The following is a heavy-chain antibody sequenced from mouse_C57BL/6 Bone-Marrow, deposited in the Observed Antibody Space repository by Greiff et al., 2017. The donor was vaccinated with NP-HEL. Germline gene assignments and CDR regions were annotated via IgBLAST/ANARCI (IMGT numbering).Heavy chain of an antibody. D-gene: IGHD2-4*01. CDR1: GFTFSSYG. V-gene: IGHV5-6*01. Sequence: EVKLMESGGDLVKPGGSLKLSCAASGFTFSSYGMSWVRLTPDKRLEWVATISSGGSYTYYPDSVKGRFTISRDNAKNTLYLQMSSLKSEDTAMYYCASPYDYDVAWFAYWGQGTLVTVSA. CDR2: ISSGGSYT. J-gene: IGHJ3*01. CDR3: ASPYDYDVAWFAY.